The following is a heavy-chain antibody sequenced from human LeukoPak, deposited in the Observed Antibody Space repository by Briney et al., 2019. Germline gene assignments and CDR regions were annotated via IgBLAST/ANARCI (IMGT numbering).Heavy chain of an antibody. V-gene: IGHV3-30*18. D-gene: IGHD5-18*01. CDR2: ISYDGSDK. J-gene: IGHJ4*02. CDR1: GFTFSSYG. Sequence: PGRSLRLSCAASGFTFSSYGMHWVRQAPGKGLEWVAVISYDGSDKYSADSVKGRFTISRDNSKNTLYLQMNSLRAEDTAVYYCAKNAHYQGYSYGGIDYWGQGTLVTVS. CDR3: AKNAHYQGYSYGGIDY.